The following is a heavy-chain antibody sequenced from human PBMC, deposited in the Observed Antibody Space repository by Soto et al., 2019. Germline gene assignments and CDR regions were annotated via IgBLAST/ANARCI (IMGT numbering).Heavy chain of an antibody. CDR2: ISSSGGRT. CDR1: GFTFSNSA. Sequence: EVQLLESGGGLAQPGGSLRLSCVDSGFTFSNSAMSWVRHVPGKGLEWAAGISSSGGRTNYADSVKGRFTKSRDNSKDTLYLQRNSLRPEDTALYYGAKVQEFCDFNCYIVDSWGQGVLVTVSS. V-gene: IGHV3-23*01. CDR3: AKVQEFCDFNCYIVDS. J-gene: IGHJ4*02. D-gene: IGHD3-9*01.